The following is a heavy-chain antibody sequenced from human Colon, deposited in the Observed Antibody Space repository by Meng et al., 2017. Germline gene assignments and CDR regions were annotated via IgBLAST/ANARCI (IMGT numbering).Heavy chain of an antibody. Sequence: HVQLQESGPGLVKPSQTLSLTCPISNCSINSADYYWNWIRQTPGKGPEWLGYIHSSGNTYYTPSLKSRLAMSLDTSKNQFSLRLTSVTAADTAVYYCDRNPVIPDARTFDFWGQGALVTVSS. CDR2: IHSSGNT. CDR3: DRNPVIPDARTFDF. V-gene: IGHV4-30-4*01. D-gene: IGHD2-2*01. CDR1: NCSINSADYY. J-gene: IGHJ4*02.